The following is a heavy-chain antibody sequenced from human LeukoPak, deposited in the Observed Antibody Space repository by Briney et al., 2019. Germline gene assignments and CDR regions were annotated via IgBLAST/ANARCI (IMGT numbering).Heavy chain of an antibody. V-gene: IGHV3-23*01. J-gene: IGHJ4*02. CDR3: AKGYDILTGYYLDY. CDR1: GFTFSSYA. D-gene: IGHD3-9*01. Sequence: GGSLRLSCAASGFTFSSYAMSWVRQAPGKGLEWVSAISGSGGSTYYADSVKGRFTISRDNSKNTLYLQMNSLRAEDTAVYYCAKGYDILTGYYLDYWGQGTLVTVSS. CDR2: ISGSGGST.